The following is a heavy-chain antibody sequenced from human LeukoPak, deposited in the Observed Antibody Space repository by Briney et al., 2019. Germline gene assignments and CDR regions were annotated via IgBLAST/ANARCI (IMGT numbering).Heavy chain of an antibody. J-gene: IGHJ4*02. V-gene: IGHV3-48*01. CDR3: ATSSGWYPKYFDY. D-gene: IGHD6-19*01. CDR2: ISSGSSAI. Sequence: GGSLRLSCAASGFTFSTYSMAWVRQAPGKGLEWVSYISSGSSAIYYADSVKGRFTISRDNARNSLSLQMNSLRAEDTALYYCATSSGWYPKYFDYWGQGTLVTVSS. CDR1: GFTFSTYS.